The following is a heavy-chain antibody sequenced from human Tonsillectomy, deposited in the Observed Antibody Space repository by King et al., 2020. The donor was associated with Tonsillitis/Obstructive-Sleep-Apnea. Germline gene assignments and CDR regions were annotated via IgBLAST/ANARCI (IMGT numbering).Heavy chain of an antibody. J-gene: IGHJ4*02. CDR3: ARDSTIFGVVLRQFDY. CDR2: ISAYNGNT. D-gene: IGHD3-3*01. Sequence: QLVQSGAEVKKPGASVKVSCKASGYTFTSYGISWVRQAPGQGLEWMGWISAYNGNTNYAQKLQGRVTMTTDTSTSTAYMELRSLRSDDTAMYYCARDSTIFGVVLRQFDYWGQGTLVTVSS. CDR1: GYTFTSYG. V-gene: IGHV1-18*01.